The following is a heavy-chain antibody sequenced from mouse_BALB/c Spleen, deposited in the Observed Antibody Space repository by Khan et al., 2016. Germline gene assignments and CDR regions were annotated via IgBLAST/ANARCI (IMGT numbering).Heavy chain of an antibody. D-gene: IGHD1-1*01. CDR1: GFTFSSYA. Sequence: EVELVESGGGLVKPGGSLKLSCAASGFTFSSYAMSWVRQTPEKRLEWVATISSGGSYTYYPDSVKGRFTISRDNAKNTLYLQMSSLRSEDTAMYYCVYYYGSSGAMDYWGQGTSDTVS. V-gene: IGHV5-9-3*01. CDR3: VYYYGSSGAMDY. J-gene: IGHJ4*01. CDR2: ISSGGSYT.